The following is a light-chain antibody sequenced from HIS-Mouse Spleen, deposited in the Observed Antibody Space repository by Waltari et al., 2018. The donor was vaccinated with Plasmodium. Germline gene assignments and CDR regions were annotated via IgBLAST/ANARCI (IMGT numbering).Light chain of an antibody. CDR2: EVS. V-gene: IGLV2-8*01. Sequence: QSALTQPPSASGSPGPSVTISCTGTSSDVGGYNYVSWYQQHPGKAPKLMIYEVSKRPAGAPDRSSGSKAGNTASLTVCGLQADDEADYYCSSYAGSNNLVFGGGTKLTVL. J-gene: IGLJ2*01. CDR1: SSDVGGYNY. CDR3: SSYAGSNNLV.